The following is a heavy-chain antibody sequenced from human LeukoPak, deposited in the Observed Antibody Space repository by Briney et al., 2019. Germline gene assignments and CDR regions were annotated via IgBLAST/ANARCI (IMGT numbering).Heavy chain of an antibody. J-gene: IGHJ4*02. Sequence: PGMSLRLSCAASGFTFSSYGMHWVRQAPGKGLEWVAVISYDGSNKYYADSVKGRFTISRDNSKNTLYLQMNSLRAEDTAVYYCAKSGDSSSSGVNFDYWGQGTLVTVSS. CDR2: ISYDGSNK. V-gene: IGHV3-30*18. CDR1: GFTFSSYG. CDR3: AKSGDSSSSGVNFDY. D-gene: IGHD6-6*01.